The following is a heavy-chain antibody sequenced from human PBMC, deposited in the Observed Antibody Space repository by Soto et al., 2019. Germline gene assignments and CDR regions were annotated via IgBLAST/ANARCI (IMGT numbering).Heavy chain of an antibody. V-gene: IGHV1-3*04. Sequence: QVQLVQSGAEVKKPGASVKLSCKGAGYTFASYALHWLRQAPGQRLEWMGWINTGNAGTQYSQKRQDRITITRDTSASTAYMELGRLTSEDTGVYYCAREGALGGPNWFDPWGQGTLVTVSS. CDR3: AREGALGGPNWFDP. CDR1: GYTFASYA. J-gene: IGHJ5*02. D-gene: IGHD3-16*01. CDR2: INTGNAGT.